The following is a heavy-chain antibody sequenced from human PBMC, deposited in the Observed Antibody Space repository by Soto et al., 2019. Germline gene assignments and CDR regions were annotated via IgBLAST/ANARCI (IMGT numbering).Heavy chain of an antibody. CDR2: ISYDGNIK. CDR3: ARDLEATITPDNWFDP. V-gene: IGHV3-30*03. J-gene: IGHJ5*02. Sequence: GGSLRLSCAASGFTFSSFGMHWVRQAPGKGLEWVASISYDGNIKYSADSVKGRFTISRDNSKNTLYLQMNSLRSEDTAVYYCARDLEATITPDNWFDPWGQGTLVTVSS. D-gene: IGHD5-12*01. CDR1: GFTFSSFG.